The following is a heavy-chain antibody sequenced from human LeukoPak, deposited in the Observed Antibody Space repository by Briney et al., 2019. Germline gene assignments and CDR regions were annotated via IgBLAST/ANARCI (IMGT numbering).Heavy chain of an antibody. CDR2: LRSSGNGT. D-gene: IGHD3-10*01. J-gene: IGHJ6*04. V-gene: IGHV3-74*03. Sequence: GGSLRLSCAASGFNFSSHWMHWVRQAPGKGLVWVSRLRSSGNGTTYADSVKGRFTISRDNAKNTLFLQMNSLRIEDTAVYYCVRGQEVRGRSMDVWGKGTTVIVSP. CDR1: GFNFSSHW. CDR3: VRGQEVRGRSMDV.